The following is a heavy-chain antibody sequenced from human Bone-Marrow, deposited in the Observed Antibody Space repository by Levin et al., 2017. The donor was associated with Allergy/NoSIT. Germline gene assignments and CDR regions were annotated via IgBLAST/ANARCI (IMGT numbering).Heavy chain of an antibody. CDR1: GGTFSSYA. Sequence: ASVKVSCKASGGTFSSYAISWVRQAPGQGLEWMGGIIPIFGTANYAQKFQGRVTITADESTSTAYMELSSLRSEDTAVYYCASDLPAAHRYWGQGTLVTVSS. CDR2: IIPIFGTA. CDR3: ASDLPAAHRY. V-gene: IGHV1-69*13. J-gene: IGHJ4*02. D-gene: IGHD2-2*01.